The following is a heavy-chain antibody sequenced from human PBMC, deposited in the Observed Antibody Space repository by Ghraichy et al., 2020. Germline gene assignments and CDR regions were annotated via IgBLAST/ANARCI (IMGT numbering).Heavy chain of an antibody. D-gene: IGHD3-3*01. CDR1: GYTFTSYG. V-gene: IGHV1-18*01. CDR3: ARGWGGFGVVINYYYGMDV. J-gene: IGHJ6*02. CDR2: ISAYNGNT. Sequence: ASVKVSCKASGYTFTSYGISWVRQAPGQGLEWMGWISAYNGNTNYAQKLQGRVTMTTDTSTSTAYMELRSLRSDDTAVYYCARGWGGFGVVINYYYGMDVWGQGTTVTVSS.